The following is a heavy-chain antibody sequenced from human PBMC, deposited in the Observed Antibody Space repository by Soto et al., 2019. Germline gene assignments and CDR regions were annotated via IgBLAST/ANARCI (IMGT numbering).Heavy chain of an antibody. V-gene: IGHV1-69*02. CDR3: AGPPPGELAAAGYFDY. J-gene: IGHJ4*02. CDR2: IIPILGIA. D-gene: IGHD6-13*01. CDR1: GGTFSSYT. Sequence: ASVKVSCKASGGTFSSYTISWVRQAPGQGLEWMGRIIPILGIANYAQKFQGRVTITADKSTSTAYMELSSLRSEDTAVYYCAGPPPGELAAAGYFDYWGQGTLVTVSS.